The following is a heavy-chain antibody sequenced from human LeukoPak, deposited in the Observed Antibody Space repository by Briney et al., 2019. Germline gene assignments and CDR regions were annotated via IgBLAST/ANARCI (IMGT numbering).Heavy chain of an antibody. Sequence: SETLSLTCTVSGGSISSSSYYWGWIRQPPGKGLEWIGSIYSTGSTHYNPSIKSRVSISVDTSKNQFSLKLSSVTAADTAVYYCARQRVLYFFDYWGQGTQVTVSS. CDR2: IYSTGST. J-gene: IGHJ4*02. V-gene: IGHV4-39*01. D-gene: IGHD3-16*01. CDR3: ARQRVLYFFDY. CDR1: GGSISSSSYY.